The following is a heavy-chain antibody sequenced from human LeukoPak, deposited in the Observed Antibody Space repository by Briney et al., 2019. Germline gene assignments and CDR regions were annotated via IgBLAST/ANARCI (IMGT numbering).Heavy chain of an antibody. CDR3: ARVSVFDWLLSLDY. CDR2: ISSSSSYI. V-gene: IGHV3-21*01. CDR1: GFTFSSYA. D-gene: IGHD3-9*01. J-gene: IGHJ4*02. Sequence: GGSLRLSCAASGFTFSSYAMSWVRQAPGKGLEWVSSISSSSSYIYYADSVKGRFTISRDNAKNSLYLQMNSLRAEDTAVYYCARVSVFDWLLSLDYWGQGTLVTVSS.